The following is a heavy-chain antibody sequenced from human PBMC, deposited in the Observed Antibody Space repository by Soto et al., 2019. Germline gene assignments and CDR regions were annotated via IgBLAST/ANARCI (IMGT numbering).Heavy chain of an antibody. Sequence: XGSLRVSRTISGFTFSTYAMTWVRQAPGKGLEWVSTIDPSGGLTFYADSVKGRFTVSRDNSKSSLFLQMSSLRAEDTAVYYCAKSQPPTVYRDDARDLHYGDHWGQGTQVTVSS. D-gene: IGHD3-10*01. V-gene: IGHV3-23*05. CDR2: IDPSGGLT. CDR3: AKSQPPTVYRDDARDLHYGDH. CDR1: GFTFSTYA. J-gene: IGHJ4*02.